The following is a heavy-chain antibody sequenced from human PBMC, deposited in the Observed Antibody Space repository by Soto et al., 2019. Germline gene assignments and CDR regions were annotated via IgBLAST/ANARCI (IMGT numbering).Heavy chain of an antibody. V-gene: IGHV4-30-4*01. CDR1: GGSISSGDYY. D-gene: IGHD3-22*01. J-gene: IGHJ6*02. CDR3: AGSRDSGYYYVSQLGYYGMDV. CDR2: IYYSGST. Sequence: SETLSLTCNVSGGSISSGDYYWSWIRQPPGKGLEWIGYIYYSGSTYYNPSLKSRVTISVDTSKNQFSLKLSSVTAADTAVYYCAGSRDSGYYYVSQLGYYGMDVWGQGTTVTVSS.